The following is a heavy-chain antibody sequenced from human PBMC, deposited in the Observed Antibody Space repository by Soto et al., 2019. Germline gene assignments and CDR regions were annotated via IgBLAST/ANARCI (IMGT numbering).Heavy chain of an antibody. CDR3: ARQGGRDWLTDFDH. Sequence: DVQLVESGGGLVQPGGSLRLSCAASGFTFGAFEMNWVRQAPGKGPEWISNIRNSGDTTYYADSVKGRFSISRDNANNSLVLQMNSRRPHDTALDYCARQGGRDWLTDFDHWVRGTLVCVSS. J-gene: IGHJ2*01. V-gene: IGHV3-48*03. CDR1: GFTFGAFE. CDR2: IRNSGDTT. D-gene: IGHD6-19*01.